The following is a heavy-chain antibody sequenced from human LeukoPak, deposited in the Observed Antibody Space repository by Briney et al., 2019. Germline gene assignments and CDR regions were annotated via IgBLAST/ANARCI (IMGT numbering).Heavy chain of an antibody. CDR2: IKQDGNEK. Sequence: GGSLRLSCAASGFTLSSCWMTSVRQAPGKGLGWVANIKQDGNEKYYVDSAKGRFSISRDNAKNSVYLQMNSLRAEDTAGYYCARLMGERSLFDYWGQGVLVTVSS. CDR1: GFTLSSCW. J-gene: IGHJ4*02. CDR3: ARLMGERSLFDY. V-gene: IGHV3-7*02. D-gene: IGHD1-26*01.